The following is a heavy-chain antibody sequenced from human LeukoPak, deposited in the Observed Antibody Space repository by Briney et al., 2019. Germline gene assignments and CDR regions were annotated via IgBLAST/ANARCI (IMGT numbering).Heavy chain of an antibody. J-gene: IGHJ4*02. D-gene: IGHD6-6*01. V-gene: IGHV4-34*01. CDR2: INHSGST. CDR1: GGSFSGYY. Sequence: SETLSLTCAVYGGSFSGYYWSWIRQPPGKGLEWIGEINHSGSTNYNPSLKSRVTISVDTSKNQFSLKLSSVTAADTAVYYCATRIGSSGLTGELAYRGQGTLVTVSS. CDR3: ATRIGSSGLTGELAY.